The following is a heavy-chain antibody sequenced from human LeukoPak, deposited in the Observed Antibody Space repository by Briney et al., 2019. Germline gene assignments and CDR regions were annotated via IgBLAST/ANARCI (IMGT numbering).Heavy chain of an antibody. CDR3: ASGRTYYYDSSGYYRLDY. CDR1: GGSFSGYY. J-gene: IGHJ4*02. D-gene: IGHD3-22*01. CDR2: INHSGST. Sequence: SETLSLTCAVYGGSFSGYYWSWLRQPPGKGLEWIGEINHSGSTNYNPSLKSRVTISVDTTNNQFSLKLSSVTAADTAVYYCASGRTYYYDSSGYYRLDYWGQGTLVTVSS. V-gene: IGHV4-34*01.